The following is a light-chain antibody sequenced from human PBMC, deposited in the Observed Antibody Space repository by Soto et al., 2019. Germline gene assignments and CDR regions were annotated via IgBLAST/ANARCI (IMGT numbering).Light chain of an antibody. CDR3: SSYTTSSTRV. CDR2: EVR. J-gene: IGLJ1*01. CDR1: SRDVGAYDF. Sequence: QSLLTQPPSASGLPGHSFTTPGTGTSRDVGAYDFVSWYQQHPDKAPKLMIYEVRNRPSGVSNRFSGSKSVNTATLTISGLQAEDEADYYCSSYTTSSTRVFGTGTKVTVL. V-gene: IGLV2-14*03.